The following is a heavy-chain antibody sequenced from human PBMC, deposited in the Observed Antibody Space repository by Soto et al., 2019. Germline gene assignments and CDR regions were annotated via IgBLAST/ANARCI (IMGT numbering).Heavy chain of an antibody. D-gene: IGHD5-12*01. CDR2: ISYGGSNK. CDR1: GFTFRSYV. J-gene: IGHJ6*02. V-gene: IGHV3-30*18. CDR3: AKDVSRKVATTTKMYFHYGMDV. Sequence: QVQLVESGGGVFQPGRSLRLSCAASGFTFRSYVMHLVRQAPGNGLEWVALISYGGSNKYYVNSVKGRFTISRDNSNNACYLQMKRLRAEYTDIYHCAKDVSRKVATTTKMYFHYGMDVWGQGSTVTVSS.